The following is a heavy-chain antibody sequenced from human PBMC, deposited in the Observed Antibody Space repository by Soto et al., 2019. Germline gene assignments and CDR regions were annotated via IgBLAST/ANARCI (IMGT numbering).Heavy chain of an antibody. CDR1: GYTFTSYG. J-gene: IGHJ4*02. CDR3: ARKNGYCSGGSCYGFDY. V-gene: IGHV1-18*01. CDR2: ISAYNGNT. D-gene: IGHD2-15*01. Sequence: QVQLVQSGAEVKKPGASVKVSCKASGYTFTSYGISWVRQAPGQGLEWMGWISAYNGNTNYAQKLQGRVTMTTDTSTSTAYRELRSLRSDDTAVYYCARKNGYCSGGSCYGFDYWGQGTLVTVSS.